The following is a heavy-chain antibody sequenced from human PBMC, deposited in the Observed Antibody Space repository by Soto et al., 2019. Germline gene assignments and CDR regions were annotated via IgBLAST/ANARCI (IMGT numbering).Heavy chain of an antibody. CDR3: ARQRQGKYCSSTSCSNGGEKRELYYYYYGMDV. V-gene: IGHV4-34*01. CDR2: INHSGST. CDR1: GGSFSGYY. D-gene: IGHD2-2*01. Sequence: SETLSLTCAVYGGSFSGYYWSWIRQPPGKGLEWIGEINHSGSTNYNPSLKSRVTISVDTSKNQFSLKLSSVTAADTAVYYCARQRQGKYCSSTSCSNGGEKRELYYYYYGMDVWGQGTTVTVSS. J-gene: IGHJ6*02.